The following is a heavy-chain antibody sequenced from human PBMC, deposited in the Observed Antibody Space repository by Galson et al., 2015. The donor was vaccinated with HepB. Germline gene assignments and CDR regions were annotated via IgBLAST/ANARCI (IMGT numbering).Heavy chain of an antibody. CDR2: ISAYNGNT. V-gene: IGHV1-18*01. CDR1: GYTFTSYG. Sequence: SVKVSCKASGYTFTSYGISWVRQAPGQGLEWMGWISAYNGNTNYAQKLQGRVTMTTDTSTSTAYMELRSLRSDDTAVYYCARDRLIAVAGSCCDYWGQGTLVTVSS. CDR3: ARDRLIAVAGSCCDY. D-gene: IGHD6-19*01. J-gene: IGHJ4*02.